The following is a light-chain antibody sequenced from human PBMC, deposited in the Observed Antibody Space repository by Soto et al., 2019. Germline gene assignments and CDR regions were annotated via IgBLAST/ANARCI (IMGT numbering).Light chain of an antibody. CDR3: SSYPDTSTFV. Sequence: QAALTQPASVSGDLGQSITISCTGTSSDVGGYNYVSWYQHHPGRAPKLLIYEVNIRPSGVSSHFSGSKSGNTASLTIAGRQAEDEADYDCSSYPDTSTFVFGTGTKGTVL. CDR1: SSDVGGYNY. J-gene: IGLJ1*01. V-gene: IGLV2-14*01. CDR2: EVN.